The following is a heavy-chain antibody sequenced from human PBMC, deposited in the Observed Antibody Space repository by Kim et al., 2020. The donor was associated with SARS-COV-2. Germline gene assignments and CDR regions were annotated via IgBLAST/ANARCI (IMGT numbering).Heavy chain of an antibody. D-gene: IGHD2-15*01. CDR2: IYYSGST. J-gene: IGHJ6*02. CDR3: ARDRPPRGGNWDYYHGMDV. V-gene: IGHV4-31*03. Sequence: SETLSLTCTVSGGSISSGGYYWTWIRQHPGKGLEWIGYIYYSGSTYHNPSLKSRVTIALDTSKNQFSLKLSSVTAADTAVYYCARDRPPRGGNWDYYHGMDVWGQGTTVTVSS. CDR1: GGSISSGGYY.